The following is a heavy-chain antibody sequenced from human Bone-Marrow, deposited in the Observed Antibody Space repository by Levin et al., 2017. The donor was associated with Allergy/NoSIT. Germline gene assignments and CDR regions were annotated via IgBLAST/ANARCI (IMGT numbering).Heavy chain of an antibody. Sequence: GESLKISCAASGFTVSSHYMSWVRQAPGKGLEWVSVIYSGGSTYYADSVKGRFTISRDNSKNTLYLQMNSLRAEDTAVYYCAMGFLRNLLFGIDYWGQGTLVTVSS. D-gene: IGHD3-10*01. CDR3: AMGFLRNLLFGIDY. J-gene: IGHJ4*02. CDR1: GFTVSSHY. V-gene: IGHV3-53*01. CDR2: IYSGGST.